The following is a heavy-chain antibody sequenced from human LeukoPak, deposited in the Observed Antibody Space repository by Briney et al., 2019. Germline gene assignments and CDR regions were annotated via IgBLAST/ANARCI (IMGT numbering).Heavy chain of an antibody. Sequence: ASVKVSCKASGGTLSSYAISWVRQAPGQGLEWMGGLIPIFGTANYAQKFQGRVTITADESTSTAYMELSSLRSEDTAVYYCARGRWYYDFWSGYPHMDVWGKGTTVTVSS. J-gene: IGHJ6*03. CDR2: LIPIFGTA. V-gene: IGHV1-69*13. CDR1: GGTLSSYA. D-gene: IGHD3-3*01. CDR3: ARGRWYYDFWSGYPHMDV.